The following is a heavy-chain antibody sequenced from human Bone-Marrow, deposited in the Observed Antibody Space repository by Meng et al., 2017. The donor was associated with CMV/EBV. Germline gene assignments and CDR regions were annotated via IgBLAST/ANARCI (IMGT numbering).Heavy chain of an antibody. V-gene: IGHV1-2*02. CDR2: VNPNNGGT. Sequence: QVQLVQCGAGVKKPGAPGKVSCKASAYTFTGYYIHWVRQAPGQGLEWMGWVNPNNGGTNYAQKFQGRVTMTRDTSISTAYMELSRLRSDDTAVYYCARGKVGELLYDYWGQGTLVTVSS. J-gene: IGHJ4*02. CDR3: ARGKVGELLYDY. CDR1: AYTFTGYY. D-gene: IGHD1-26*01.